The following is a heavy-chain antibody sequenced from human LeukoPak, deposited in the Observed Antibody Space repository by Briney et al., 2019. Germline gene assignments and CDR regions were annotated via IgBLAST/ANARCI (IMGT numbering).Heavy chain of an antibody. Sequence: ASVKVSCKTSGGTFSSYAISWVRQAPGQGLEWMGWMNPNSGNTGYAQKFQGRVTITRNTSISTAYMELSSLRSEDTAVYYCARALYYGSGSLSFYYYYYMDVWGKGTTVTVSS. CDR3: ARALYYGSGSLSFYYYYYMDV. J-gene: IGHJ6*03. CDR1: GGTFSSYA. D-gene: IGHD3-10*01. CDR2: MNPNSGNT. V-gene: IGHV1-8*03.